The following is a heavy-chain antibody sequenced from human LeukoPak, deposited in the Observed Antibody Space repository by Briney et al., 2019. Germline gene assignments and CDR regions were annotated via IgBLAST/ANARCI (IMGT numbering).Heavy chain of an antibody. CDR2: ISSSGSTI. CDR3: ARAGYDILTGYSDY. D-gene: IGHD3-9*01. Sequence: GGSLRLSCAASGFTFSSCSMNWVRQAPGKGLEWVSYISSSGSTIYYADSVKGRFTISRDNAKNSLYLQMNSLRAEDTAVYYCARAGYDILTGYSDYWGQGTLVTVSS. J-gene: IGHJ4*02. V-gene: IGHV3-48*04. CDR1: GFTFSSCS.